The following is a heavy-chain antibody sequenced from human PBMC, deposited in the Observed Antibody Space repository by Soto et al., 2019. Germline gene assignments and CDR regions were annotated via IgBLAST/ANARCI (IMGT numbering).Heavy chain of an antibody. D-gene: IGHD5-12*01. CDR1: GFTFSSYE. CDR2: ISSSGSTI. J-gene: IGHJ6*02. CDR3: ARGGGRGYSGYDPGYYYYGMDV. V-gene: IGHV3-48*03. Sequence: EVQLVESGGGLVQPGGSLRLSCAASGFTFSSYEMNWVRQAPGTGLEWVSYISSSGSTIYYADSVKGRFTISRENAKNALYLQMNSLRAEDTAVYYCARGGGRGYSGYDPGYYYYGMDVWGQGTTVTVSS.